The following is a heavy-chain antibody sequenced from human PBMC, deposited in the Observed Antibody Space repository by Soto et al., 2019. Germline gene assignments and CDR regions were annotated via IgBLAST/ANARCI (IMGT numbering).Heavy chain of an antibody. Sequence: GGSLRLSCAASGFTFSSYWMHWVRQAPGKGLVWVSRINSDGSSTSYADSVKGRFTISRDNAKNTLYLQMNSLRAEDTAVYYCARGPPYGDEEDAFDIWGQGTMVTVSS. J-gene: IGHJ3*02. D-gene: IGHD4-17*01. CDR1: GFTFSSYW. CDR3: ARGPPYGDEEDAFDI. CDR2: INSDGSST. V-gene: IGHV3-74*01.